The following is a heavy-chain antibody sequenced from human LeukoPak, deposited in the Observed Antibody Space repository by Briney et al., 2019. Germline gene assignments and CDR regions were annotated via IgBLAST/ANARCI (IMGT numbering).Heavy chain of an antibody. CDR1: GYTFTSYG. V-gene: IGHV1-18*01. Sequence: ASVEVSCKASGYTFTSYGISWVRQAPGQGLEWMGWISAYNGNTNYAQKLQGRVTMTTDTSTSTAYMELRSLRSDDTAVHYCARGGYSSGWYSTSSSFDYWGQGTLVTVSS. D-gene: IGHD6-19*01. CDR2: ISAYNGNT. J-gene: IGHJ4*02. CDR3: ARGGYSSGWYSTSSSFDY.